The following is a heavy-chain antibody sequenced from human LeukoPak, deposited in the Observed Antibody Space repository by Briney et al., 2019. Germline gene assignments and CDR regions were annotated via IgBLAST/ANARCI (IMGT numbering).Heavy chain of an antibody. CDR1: GFTFSSYG. Sequence: PGRSLRLSCAASGFTFSSYGIHWVRQAPGKGLEWVAVVSYLGDDQFYAESVKGRFTISRDNSKKTVFLQMTSLRGEDTAVYYCAKDRSSGPHYYYGMDVWGQGTTVIVSS. J-gene: IGHJ6*02. D-gene: IGHD6-25*01. CDR2: VSYLGDDQ. V-gene: IGHV3-30*18. CDR3: AKDRSSGPHYYYGMDV.